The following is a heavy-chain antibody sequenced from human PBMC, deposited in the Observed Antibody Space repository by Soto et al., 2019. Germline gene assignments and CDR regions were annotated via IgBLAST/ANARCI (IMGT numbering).Heavy chain of an antibody. V-gene: IGHV3-33*01. D-gene: IGHD4-17*01. J-gene: IGHJ3*02. CDR2: IWYDGSNK. CDR3: ARDSYYGDTTGAFDI. CDR1: GFTFSSYG. Sequence: PGWSLRLSCAASGFTFSSYGMHWVRQAPGKGLEWVAVIWYDGSNKYYADSVKGRFTISRDNSKNTLYLQMNSLRAEDTAVYYCARDSYYGDTTGAFDIWGQGTMVT.